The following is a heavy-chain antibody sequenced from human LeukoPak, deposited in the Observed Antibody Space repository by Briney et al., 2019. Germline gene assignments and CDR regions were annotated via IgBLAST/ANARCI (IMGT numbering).Heavy chain of an antibody. J-gene: IGHJ4*02. D-gene: IGHD6-6*01. Sequence: GATVKISCKVSGYTFTDYYMHWVQQAPGKGLEWMGLVDPEDGETIYAEKFQGRVTITADTSTDTAYMELSSLRSEDTAVYYCASLLYSSSSGFDYWGRGTLVTVSS. CDR3: ASLLYSSSSGFDY. V-gene: IGHV1-69-2*01. CDR2: VDPEDGET. CDR1: GYTFTDYY.